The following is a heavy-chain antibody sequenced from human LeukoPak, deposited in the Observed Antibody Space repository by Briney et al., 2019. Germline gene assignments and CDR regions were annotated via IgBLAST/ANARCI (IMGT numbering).Heavy chain of an antibody. CDR3: ARDPRISSGWYFDY. J-gene: IGHJ4*02. Sequence: QTLSLTCAISGDSVSSKSATWNWIRQSPSRGLEWLGKTYYRSKWGNDYAVSVESRITINPDTSKNQFSLQLNSVTPEDTAVYYCARDPRISSGWYFDYWGQGTLVTVSS. CDR1: GDSVSSKSAT. CDR2: TYYRSKWGN. D-gene: IGHD6-25*01. V-gene: IGHV6-1*01.